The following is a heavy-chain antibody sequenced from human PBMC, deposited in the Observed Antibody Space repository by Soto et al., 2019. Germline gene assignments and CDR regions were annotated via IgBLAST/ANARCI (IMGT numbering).Heavy chain of an antibody. J-gene: IGHJ5*02. V-gene: IGHV3-23*01. CDR2: ISGSGGST. D-gene: IGHD3-16*02. CDR1: GFTFSSYA. CDR3: AKGYYDYVWGSYRYLDNWFDP. Sequence: GGSLRLSCAASGFTFSSYAMSWVRQAPGKGLEWVSAISGSGGSTYYADSVKGRFTISRDNSKNTLYLQMNSLRAEDTAVYYCAKGYYDYVWGSYRYLDNWFDPWGQGTLVTVSS.